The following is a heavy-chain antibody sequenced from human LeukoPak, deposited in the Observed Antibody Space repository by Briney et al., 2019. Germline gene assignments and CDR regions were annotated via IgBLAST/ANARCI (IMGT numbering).Heavy chain of an antibody. D-gene: IGHD6-13*01. J-gene: IGHJ4*02. Sequence: PSETLSLTCTVSGGSISSRGYYWVWIRQPPGKGLEWIGSLYYSGSTNYTPSLKSRITVSVGTSKNQFSLRLSSVTAADTAVYYCARGVIATGGNDFDYWGQGTLVTVSS. V-gene: IGHV4-39*07. CDR2: LYYSGST. CDR3: ARGVIATGGNDFDY. CDR1: GGSISSRGYY.